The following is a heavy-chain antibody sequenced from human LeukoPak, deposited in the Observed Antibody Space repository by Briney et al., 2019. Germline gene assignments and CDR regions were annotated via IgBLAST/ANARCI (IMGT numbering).Heavy chain of an antibody. CDR3: ARAVYYDILTGYYYFDY. CDR1: GFTFSSYS. CDR2: ISSSSSTI. V-gene: IGHV3-48*04. D-gene: IGHD3-9*01. Sequence: GGSLRLSCAASGFTFSSYSMNWVRQAPGKGLEWVSYISSSSSTIYYADSVKGRFTISRDNAKNSLYLQMNSPRAEDTAVYYCARAVYYDILTGYYYFDYWGQGTLVTVSS. J-gene: IGHJ4*02.